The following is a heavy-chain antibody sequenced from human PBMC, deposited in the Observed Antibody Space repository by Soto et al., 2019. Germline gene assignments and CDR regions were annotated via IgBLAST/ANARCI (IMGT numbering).Heavy chain of an antibody. V-gene: IGHV1-46*03. CDR2: INPSGGST. D-gene: IGHD2-2*01. CDR3: ARALEYCSSTSCPTSDAFDI. Sequence: ASVKVSCKASGYTFTSYYMHWVRQAPGQGLEWMGIINPSGGSTSYAQEFQGRVTMTRDTSTSTVYMELSSLRSEDTAVYYCARALEYCSSTSCPTSDAFDIWGQGTMVTVSS. J-gene: IGHJ3*02. CDR1: GYTFTSYY.